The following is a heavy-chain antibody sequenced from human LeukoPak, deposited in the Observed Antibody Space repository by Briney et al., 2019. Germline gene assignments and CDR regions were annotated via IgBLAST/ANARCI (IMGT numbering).Heavy chain of an antibody. V-gene: IGHV3-48*01. Sequence: GGSLRLSCAASGFTFSSYSMNWVRQAPGKGLEWVSYISSSSSTIYYADSVKGRLTISRDNAKNSLYLQMNSLRAEDTAVYYCARDRGYCSGGSCYSPPPHFDYRGQGTLVTVSS. CDR1: GFTFSSYS. CDR3: ARDRGYCSGGSCYSPPPHFDY. J-gene: IGHJ4*02. CDR2: ISSSSSTI. D-gene: IGHD2-15*01.